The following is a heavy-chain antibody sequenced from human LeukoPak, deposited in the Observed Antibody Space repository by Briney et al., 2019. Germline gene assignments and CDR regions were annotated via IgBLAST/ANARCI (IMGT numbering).Heavy chain of an antibody. Sequence: GASVKVSCKASGGIFISYAISWVRQAPGQGLGWMGGIIPIFGTANYAQKSQGRVTITADESTSTAYMELSSLRSEDTAVYYCARDSGSRDDYWGQGTLVTVSS. CDR1: GGIFISYA. D-gene: IGHD3-22*01. CDR2: IIPIFGTA. CDR3: ARDSGSRDDY. J-gene: IGHJ4*02. V-gene: IGHV1-69*13.